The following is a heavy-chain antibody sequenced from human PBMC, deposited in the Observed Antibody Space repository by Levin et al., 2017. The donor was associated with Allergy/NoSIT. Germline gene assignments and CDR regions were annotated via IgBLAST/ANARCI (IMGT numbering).Heavy chain of an antibody. Sequence: SQTLSLTCAISGDSVSSNSAAWNWIRQSPSRGLEWLGRTYYRSQWYNDYAVSVKSRITINPDTSKNQFSLQLKSVTPEDTAVYYCARRFHKMYCSVGSCYDDAFDIWGQGTMVTVSS. CDR3: ARRFHKMYCSVGSCYDDAFDI. J-gene: IGHJ3*02. CDR2: TYYRSQWYN. CDR1: GDSVSSNSAA. D-gene: IGHD2-15*01. V-gene: IGHV6-1*01.